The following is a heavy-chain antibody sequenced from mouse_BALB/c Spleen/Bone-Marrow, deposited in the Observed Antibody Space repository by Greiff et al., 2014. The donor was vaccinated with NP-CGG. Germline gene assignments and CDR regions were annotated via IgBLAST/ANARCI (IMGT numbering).Heavy chain of an antibody. Sequence: QVQLKESGSVPVRSGASVNLSCKASGFTFTSSWMHWAKQRPGQGLEWIGDIHPNSGNTYYNEKFKGKATLTVDPSSSTAYVDLSSLTSEDSAVYFCARSYRFRYFDVWGAGTTVTVSS. D-gene: IGHD2-14*01. V-gene: IGHV1S130*01. CDR2: IHPNSGNT. J-gene: IGHJ1*01. CDR1: GFTFTSSW. CDR3: ARSYRFRYFDV.